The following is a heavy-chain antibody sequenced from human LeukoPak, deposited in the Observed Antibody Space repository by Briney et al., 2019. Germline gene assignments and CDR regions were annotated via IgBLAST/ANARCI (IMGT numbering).Heavy chain of an antibody. CDR1: GYSISSGYY. V-gene: IGHV4-38-2*02. Sequence: SETLSLTCTVSGYSISSGYYWGWIRQPPGKGLEWIGSIYHSGSTYYNPSLKSRVTISVDTSKNQFSLKLSSVTAADTAVYYCARDIDYGSGSTWGQGTLVTVSS. D-gene: IGHD3-10*01. CDR2: IYHSGST. J-gene: IGHJ5*02. CDR3: ARDIDYGSGST.